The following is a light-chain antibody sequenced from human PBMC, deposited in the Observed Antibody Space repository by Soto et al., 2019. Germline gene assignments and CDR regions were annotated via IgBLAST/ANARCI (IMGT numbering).Light chain of an antibody. CDR1: SSNIGAGYD. CDR3: QSYDSSLSGWV. CDR2: GNS. Sequence: QSVLTQPPSVSGAPGQRVTISCTGSSSNIGAGYDVHWYQQLPGTAPKLLIYGNSNRPSGVPYRFSGSKSGTSASLAITGIQAEDEADYYCQSYDSSLSGWVFGGGTKVTVL. V-gene: IGLV1-40*01. J-gene: IGLJ3*02.